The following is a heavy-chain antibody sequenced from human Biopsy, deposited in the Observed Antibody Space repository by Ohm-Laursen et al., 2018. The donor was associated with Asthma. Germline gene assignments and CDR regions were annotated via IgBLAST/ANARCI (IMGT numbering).Heavy chain of an antibody. CDR1: GFTFTDYW. CDR3: TRTTTVTTTYAMDV. CDR2: IYNDGRA. V-gene: IGHV3-53*01. J-gene: IGHJ6*02. D-gene: IGHD4-17*01. Sequence: SLRLSCAASGFTFTDYWMHWVRQAPGKGLEWVSVIYNDGRAYYADSVKGRFTVSRDNSKNTLFLQMNSLRAEDTAVYYCTRTTTVTTTYAMDVWGRGTTVTVSS.